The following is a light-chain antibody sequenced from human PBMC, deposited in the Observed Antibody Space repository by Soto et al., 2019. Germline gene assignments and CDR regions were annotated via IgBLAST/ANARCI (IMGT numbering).Light chain of an antibody. J-gene: IGLJ2*01. CDR2: DVT. CDR1: ISDIGRYNL. V-gene: IGLV2-23*02. CDR3: CSHAGRGSVL. Sequence: QSVLAQPASVSGSPGQSITISCTGTISDIGRYNLVSWYQQYPGEAPKLVIYDVTKRPSGVSDRFSASKSGNTASLTISGLQAEDEADYYCCSHAGRGSVLFGGGTKVTVL.